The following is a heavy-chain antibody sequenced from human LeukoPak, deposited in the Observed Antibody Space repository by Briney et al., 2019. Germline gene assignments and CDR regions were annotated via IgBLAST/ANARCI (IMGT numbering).Heavy chain of an antibody. J-gene: IGHJ6*02. D-gene: IGHD3-3*01. CDR2: IIPIFGTA. CDR1: GGTFSSYA. CDR3: ARGGTIFGVSPRGYGMDV. V-gene: IGHV1-69*01. Sequence: GSSVRVSCKASGGTFSSYAISWVRQAPEQGLEWMGGIIPIFGTANYAQKFQGRVTITADESTSTAYMELSSLRSEDTAVYYCARGGTIFGVSPRGYGMDVWGQGTTVTVSS.